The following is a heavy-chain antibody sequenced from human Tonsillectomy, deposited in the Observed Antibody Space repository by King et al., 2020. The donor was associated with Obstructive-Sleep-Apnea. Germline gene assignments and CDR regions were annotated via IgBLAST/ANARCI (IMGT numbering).Heavy chain of an antibody. D-gene: IGHD3-3*01. V-gene: IGHV4-59*08. Sequence: QLQESGPGLVKPSETLSLTCTVSGGSISSYYWSWIRQPPGKGLEWIGYIYYSGSTNYNPSLKSRVTISVDTSKNQFSLKLSSVTAADTAVYYCARHVGWSGDPTPDFDYWGQGTLVTVSS. CDR3: ARHVGWSGDPTPDFDY. CDR2: IYYSGST. CDR1: GGSISSYY. J-gene: IGHJ4*02.